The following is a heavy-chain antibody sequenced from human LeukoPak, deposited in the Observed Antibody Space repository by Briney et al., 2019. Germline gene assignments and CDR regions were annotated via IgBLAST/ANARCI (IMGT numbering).Heavy chain of an antibody. J-gene: IGHJ4*02. Sequence: GSLRLSRAASGFTFSSYAMSWVRQAPGKGLEWVSAISGSGGSTYYADSVKGRFTISRDNSKNTLYLQMNSLRAEDTAVYYCAKQGAVVIPKSHFDYWGQGTLVTVSS. CDR1: GFTFSSYA. D-gene: IGHD3-22*01. CDR2: ISGSGGST. CDR3: AKQGAVVIPKSHFDY. V-gene: IGHV3-23*01.